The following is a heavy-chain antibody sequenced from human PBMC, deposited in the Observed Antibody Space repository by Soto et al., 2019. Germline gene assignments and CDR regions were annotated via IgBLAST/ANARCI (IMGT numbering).Heavy chain of an antibody. J-gene: IGHJ5*02. CDR1: GCSISSSTYY. CDR2: MYYTGNK. D-gene: IGHD6-6*01. Sequence: PXETLSLTCTVSGCSISSSTYYWDWIRQPPGKGLEWIGAMYYTGNKNYNPSLESRVTMSVDTSKNQFSLKLSSVTPTDTAVYYCARRSSSSLGSLFDHWGRGILVTVSS. CDR3: ARRSSSSLGSLFDH. V-gene: IGHV4-39*01.